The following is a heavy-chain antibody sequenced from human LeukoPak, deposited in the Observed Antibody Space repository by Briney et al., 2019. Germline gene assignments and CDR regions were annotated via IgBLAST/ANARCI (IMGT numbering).Heavy chain of an antibody. CDR1: GFTFSSYG. D-gene: IGHD2-21*02. CDR2: ISYDGSNK. J-gene: IGHJ6*02. V-gene: IGHV3-30*18. CDR3: AKNRRRPNDCSGDCYFGYYYYYGMDV. Sequence: PGGSLRLSCAASGFTFSSYGMHWVRQAPGKGLEWVAVISYDGSNKYYADSVKGRYTISRDNPKNALYLQMNSLRAEDTAVYYCAKNRRRPNDCSGDCYFGYYYYYGMDVWGQGTTVTVSS.